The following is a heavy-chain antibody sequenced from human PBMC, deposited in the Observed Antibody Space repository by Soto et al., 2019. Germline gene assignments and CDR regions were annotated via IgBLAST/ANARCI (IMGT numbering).Heavy chain of an antibody. CDR2: INPDGSAK. V-gene: IGHV3-7*01. Sequence: PGGSLRLSCAASGFTFSTYWMSWVRRAPGRGLEWVATINPDGSAKNYLDSVKGRFTLSRDNAKNSLYLQMNSLRAEDTAVYYCARGGDAAYHYWGQGTLVTVSS. CDR3: ARGGDAAYHY. J-gene: IGHJ4*02. CDR1: GFTFSTYW.